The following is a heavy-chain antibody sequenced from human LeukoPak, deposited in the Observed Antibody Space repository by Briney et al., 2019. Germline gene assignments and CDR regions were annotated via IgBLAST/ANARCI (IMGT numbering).Heavy chain of an antibody. V-gene: IGHV3-7*01. Sequence: GGSLRLSCATSGFTFSTYWMNWVRQAPGKGLEWVAIVNPDGSDKYYVDSVKGRFTISRDNAKNSLYLQMNSLRAEDTAVYYCARYGGLRDYWGQGTLVTVSS. J-gene: IGHJ4*02. CDR1: GFTFSTYW. CDR2: VNPDGSDK. CDR3: ARYGGLRDY. D-gene: IGHD4-23*01.